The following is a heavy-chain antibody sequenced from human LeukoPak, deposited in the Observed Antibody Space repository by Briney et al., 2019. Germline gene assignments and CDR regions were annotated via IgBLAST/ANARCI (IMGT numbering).Heavy chain of an antibody. Sequence: GASVKVSCKTSGYTFTSYYMHWVRQAPGQGPEWMGRINPNSGGTKYARKFQGRVTMTRGTSMGTAYMELSRLQSDDTAVYYCAREGCSSASCYGFDSWGQGTLVTVSS. D-gene: IGHD2-2*01. CDR2: INPNSGGT. CDR3: AREGCSSASCYGFDS. J-gene: IGHJ4*02. V-gene: IGHV1-2*06. CDR1: GYTFTSYY.